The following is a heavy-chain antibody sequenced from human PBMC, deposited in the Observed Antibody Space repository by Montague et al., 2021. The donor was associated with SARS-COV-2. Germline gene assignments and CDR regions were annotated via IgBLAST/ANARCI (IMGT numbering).Heavy chain of an antibody. J-gene: IGHJ6*02. V-gene: IGHV2-70*11. CDR3: ARRTYDILTGYDYGMDV. D-gene: IGHD3-9*01. CDR2: IDWDDDK. Sequence: PALVKSTQTLTLTCTFSGFSLSTSGLCVSWIRQPPEKALEWLARIDWDDDKYYSTSLKTRLTISKDTSKNQVVLTMTNMDPVDTATYYCARRTYDILTGYDYGMDVWGQGTTVTVSS. CDR1: GFSLSTSGLC.